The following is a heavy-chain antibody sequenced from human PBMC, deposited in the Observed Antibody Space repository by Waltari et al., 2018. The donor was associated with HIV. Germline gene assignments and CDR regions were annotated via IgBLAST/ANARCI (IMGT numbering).Heavy chain of an antibody. CDR2: IYYNGTT. CDR1: GGSISDYY. J-gene: IGHJ3*02. Sequence: QVQLQESGPGLVKPSETLSLTCTVSGGSISDYYWSWIRQPPGKGLELIGFIYYNGTTNYNPSLKSRVTISMGTSRNHFSLQLTSVTAADTAVYYCARTYSGSYPRGYAFNIWGQGTMVTVSS. CDR3: ARTYSGSYPRGYAFNI. D-gene: IGHD1-26*01. V-gene: IGHV4-59*01.